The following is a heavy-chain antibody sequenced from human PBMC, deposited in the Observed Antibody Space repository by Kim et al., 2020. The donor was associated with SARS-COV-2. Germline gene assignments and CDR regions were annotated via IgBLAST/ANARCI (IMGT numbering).Heavy chain of an antibody. CDR3: AREMADTVTTIIERNWFDP. CDR2: INPSGGST. Sequence: ASVKVSCKASGYTFTSYYMHWVRQAPGQGLEWMGIINPSGGSTSYAQKFQGRVTMTRDTSTSTVYMELSSLRSEDTAVYYCAREMADTVTTIIERNWFDPWGQGTLVTVSS. J-gene: IGHJ5*02. V-gene: IGHV1-46*01. CDR1: GYTFTSYY. D-gene: IGHD4-17*01.